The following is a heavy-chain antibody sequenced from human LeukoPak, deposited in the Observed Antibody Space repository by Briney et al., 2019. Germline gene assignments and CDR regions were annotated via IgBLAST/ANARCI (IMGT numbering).Heavy chain of an antibody. D-gene: IGHD1-1*01. CDR2: ISGSATST. CDR3: AREYKIPATGTLGFDI. CDR1: GFTFTTYT. J-gene: IGHJ3*02. V-gene: IGHV3-23*01. Sequence: GGSLRLSCAASGFTFTTYTISWVCQTPAKGLEWVSAISGSATSTYYADSVKGRFTISRDNSKNTLYLQMSSLRAEDTAIYYCAREYKIPATGTLGFDIWGPGTMVTVSS.